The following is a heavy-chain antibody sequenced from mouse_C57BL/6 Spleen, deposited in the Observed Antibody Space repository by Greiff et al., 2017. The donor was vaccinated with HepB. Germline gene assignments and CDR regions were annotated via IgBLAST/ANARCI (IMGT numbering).Heavy chain of an antibody. CDR2: INPNNGGT. CDR3: ARRYYGSSGYFDV. Sequence: VQLKQSGPELVKPGASVKIPCKASGYTFTDYNMDWVKQSHGKSLEWIGDINPNNGGTIYNQKFKGKATLTVDKSSSTAYMELRSLTSEDTAVYYCARRYYGSSGYFDVWGTGTTVTVSS. V-gene: IGHV1-18*01. D-gene: IGHD1-1*01. J-gene: IGHJ1*03. CDR1: GYTFTDYN.